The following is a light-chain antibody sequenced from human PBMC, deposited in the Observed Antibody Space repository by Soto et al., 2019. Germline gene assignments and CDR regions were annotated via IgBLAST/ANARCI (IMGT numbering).Light chain of an antibody. J-gene: IGKJ1*01. CDR2: KAS. CDR1: QSISSW. V-gene: IGKV1-5*03. Sequence: DIQMTQSPSTLSASAGDRVTIICRASQSISSWLAWYQQKPGKAPKLLIHKASTLESGVPSRFSGTESGTEFTLTISSLQPDDFATYYCQQYKTYPWTFGQGTKVEIK. CDR3: QQYKTYPWT.